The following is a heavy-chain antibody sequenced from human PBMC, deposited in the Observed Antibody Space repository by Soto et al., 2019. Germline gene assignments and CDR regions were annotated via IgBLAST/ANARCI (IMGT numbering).Heavy chain of an antibody. V-gene: IGHV1-18*04. J-gene: IGHJ4*02. D-gene: IGHD3-22*01. CDR1: GYTFTSYG. Sequence: GASVKVSCKASGYTFTSYGISWVRQAPGQGLEWMGWISAYNGNTNYAQKLQGRVTMTTDTSTSTAYMELSSLRSEDTAVYYCASAGGQGYYDSSGYYLMVDYWGQGTLVTVSS. CDR3: ASAGGQGYYDSSGYYLMVDY. CDR2: ISAYNGNT.